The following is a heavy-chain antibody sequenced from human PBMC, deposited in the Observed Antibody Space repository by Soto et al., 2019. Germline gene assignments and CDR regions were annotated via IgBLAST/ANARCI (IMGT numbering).Heavy chain of an antibody. Sequence: GGSLRLSCAASGFTFPTYAMNWVRQAPGKGLEWVSVMSGSGGSTNYADSVKGRFTISRDNSKKTLYLQMNSLRAEDTAVYYCASSSWYAFEYWGQGTLVTVSS. CDR2: MSGSGGST. CDR3: ASSSWYAFEY. V-gene: IGHV3-23*01. CDR1: GFTFPTYA. J-gene: IGHJ4*02. D-gene: IGHD6-13*01.